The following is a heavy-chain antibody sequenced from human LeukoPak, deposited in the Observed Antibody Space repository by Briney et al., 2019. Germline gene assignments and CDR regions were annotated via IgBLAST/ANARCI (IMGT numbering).Heavy chain of an antibody. CDR3: ARGFSREGARGNWFDP. D-gene: IGHD1-26*01. CDR2: IYTSGST. J-gene: IGHJ5*02. Sequence: PSQTLSLTCTVSGGSISSGSYYWSWIRQPAGKGLEWIGRIYTSGSTNYNPSLKSRVTISVDTPKNQFSLRLSSVTAADTAVYYCARGFSREGARGNWFDPWGQGTLVTVSS. V-gene: IGHV4-61*02. CDR1: GGSISSGSYY.